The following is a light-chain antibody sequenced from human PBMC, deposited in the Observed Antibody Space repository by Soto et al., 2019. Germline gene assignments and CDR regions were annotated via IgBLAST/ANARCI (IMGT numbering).Light chain of an antibody. CDR2: KAS. CDR1: QSISSW. CDR3: QQYNSHRRT. J-gene: IGKJ1*01. Sequence: DIQLTQSPSFLSASVGDRVTITCRASQSISSWLAWYQQKPGKAPKLLINKASTLESGVPSRFSGSGSGTEFTLTISSLQPDDFATYYCQQYNSHRRTFGQGTKVDIK. V-gene: IGKV1-5*03.